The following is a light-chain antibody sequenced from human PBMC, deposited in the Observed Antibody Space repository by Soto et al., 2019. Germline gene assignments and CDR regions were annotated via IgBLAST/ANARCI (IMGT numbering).Light chain of an antibody. CDR3: QQYNLRPLT. J-gene: IGKJ4*01. CDR2: DAS. Sequence: DIQMTQSPSTLSASVGDRVTITCRASQSIHTWLAWYQQKPGKAPKLLIYDASNLESGVPSRFSGSRSGTEFTLTISNLHPDDFASYYCQQYNLRPLTFGGGTKVEIK. V-gene: IGKV1-5*01. CDR1: QSIHTW.